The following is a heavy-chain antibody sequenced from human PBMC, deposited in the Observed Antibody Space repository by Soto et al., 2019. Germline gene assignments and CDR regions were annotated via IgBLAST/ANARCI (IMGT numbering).Heavy chain of an antibody. Sequence: GESLKISCKCSGYSFTSYWIGWVRQMPGKGLEWMGIIYPGDSDTRYSPSFQGQVTISADKSKNQFSLKLSSVTAADTAVYYCARGVTGWGQGTLVTVSS. CDR2: IYPGDSDT. V-gene: IGHV5-51*01. CDR3: ARGVTG. J-gene: IGHJ4*02. CDR1: GYSFTSYW.